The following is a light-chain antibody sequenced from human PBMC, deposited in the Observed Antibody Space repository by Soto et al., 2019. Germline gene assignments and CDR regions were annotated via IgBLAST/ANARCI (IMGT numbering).Light chain of an antibody. CDR3: HQRSNGPPWT. J-gene: IGKJ1*01. V-gene: IGKV3-11*01. Sequence: EIVLTQSPAPLSLSPGERATLTCRASQSVSVYLAWFQQKPGQPPRLLIYDASKMATGIPPRFSGSGSTTDFTLTISSLEPEDFAVYYCHQRSNGPPWTFGQGTKVDIK. CDR2: DAS. CDR1: QSVSVY.